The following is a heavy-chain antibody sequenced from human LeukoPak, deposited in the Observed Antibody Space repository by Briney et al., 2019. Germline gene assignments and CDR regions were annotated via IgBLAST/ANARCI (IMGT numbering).Heavy chain of an antibody. J-gene: IGHJ4*02. Sequence: GRSLRLSCAASGFTFSSYAMHWVRQAPGKGLEWVAVISYDGSNKYYADSVKGRFTISRDNSKNTLYLQMNSLRAEDTAVYYCAKAGYCSSTSCSPDYWGQGTLVTVSS. CDR1: GFTFSSYA. CDR3: AKAGYCSSTSCSPDY. D-gene: IGHD2-2*01. CDR2: ISYDGSNK. V-gene: IGHV3-30-3*01.